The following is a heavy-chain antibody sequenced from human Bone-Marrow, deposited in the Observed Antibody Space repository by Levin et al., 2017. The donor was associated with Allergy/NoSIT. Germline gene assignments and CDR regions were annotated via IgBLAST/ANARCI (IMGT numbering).Heavy chain of an antibody. CDR1: GYTFTSHW. Sequence: GESLKISCQGSGYTFTSHWIAWVRQMPGRGLEWMGIIYPGDSDTKYNPSFQGQVTISADKSINTAYLQWSSLKASDSAIYYCARANTPKGGNNRYGLDVWGQGTAVTVSS. D-gene: IGHD3-16*01. J-gene: IGHJ6*02. CDR2: IYPGDSDT. V-gene: IGHV5-51*01. CDR3: ARANTPKGGNNRYGLDV.